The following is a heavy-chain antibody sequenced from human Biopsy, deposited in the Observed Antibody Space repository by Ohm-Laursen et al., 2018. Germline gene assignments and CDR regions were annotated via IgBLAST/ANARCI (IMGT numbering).Heavy chain of an antibody. CDR2: IIPIVDIV. CDR1: GDTFNKYG. CDR3: ARGGSGSGYYGMDV. V-gene: IGHV1-69*04. D-gene: IGHD3-10*01. Sequence: SVKVSCKASGDTFNKYGILWVRQAPGQGLEWMGRIIPIVDIVNYAQRFQGRVTMTADKSTSTAYLDLSSLISEDTAVYYCARGGSGSGYYGMDVWGQGTTVTVSS. J-gene: IGHJ6*02.